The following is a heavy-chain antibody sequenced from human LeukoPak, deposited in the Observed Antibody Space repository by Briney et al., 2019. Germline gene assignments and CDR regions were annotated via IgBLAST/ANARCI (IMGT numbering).Heavy chain of an antibody. CDR3: ARGIAAPGTGWYFDL. Sequence: GRSLRLSCAASRFSFSSYGMHWVRQAPGKGLEWVAVMEYDGSKKYYADSVKGRLTISRDNSKNTLYLQMNSLRDEDTAVYYCARGIAAPGTGWYFDLWGRGTLVTVSS. J-gene: IGHJ2*01. D-gene: IGHD6-13*01. V-gene: IGHV3-33*01. CDR1: RFSFSSYG. CDR2: MEYDGSKK.